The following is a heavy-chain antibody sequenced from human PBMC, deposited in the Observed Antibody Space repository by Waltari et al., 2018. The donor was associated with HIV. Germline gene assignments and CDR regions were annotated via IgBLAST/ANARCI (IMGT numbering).Heavy chain of an antibody. CDR3: ARDQIVVVPAAIRNYYYGMDV. Sequence: EVQLVESGGGLVKPGGSLRLSCAASGFTFSSYSMNWVRQAPGKGLEWVSSISSSSSYIYYADSVKGRFTISRDNAKNSLYLQMNSLRAEDTAVYYCARDQIVVVPAAIRNYYYGMDVWGQGTTVTVSS. CDR1: GFTFSSYS. CDR2: ISSSSSYI. V-gene: IGHV3-21*01. D-gene: IGHD2-2*02. J-gene: IGHJ6*02.